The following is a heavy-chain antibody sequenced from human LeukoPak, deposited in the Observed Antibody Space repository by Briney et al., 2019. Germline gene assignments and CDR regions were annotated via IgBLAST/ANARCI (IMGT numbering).Heavy chain of an antibody. CDR2: IKNDGTEK. J-gene: IGHJ4*02. V-gene: IGHV3-7*01. CDR3: VRDYVWGTENPDY. D-gene: IGHD3-16*01. CDR1: GCTFNNFW. Sequence: GGSLRLSCAGSGCTFNNFWMSWFRQAPGGRLEWVGNIKNDGTEKYYLDSLRGRFTISRDNAKQSVFLQMHSLRAEDTAVYFCVRDYVWGTENPDYWGQGAQVTVSS.